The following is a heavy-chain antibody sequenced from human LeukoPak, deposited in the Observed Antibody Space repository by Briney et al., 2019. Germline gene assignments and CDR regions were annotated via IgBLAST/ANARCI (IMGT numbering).Heavy chain of an antibody. CDR2: INHSGTT. CDR3: ARHPTYSYGIFDY. J-gene: IGHJ4*02. D-gene: IGHD5-18*01. V-gene: IGHV4-34*01. Sequence: PSETLSLTCTVSDGSISNYYWTWIRQPPGKGLEWIGEINHSGTTNYNPSLKGRVTISVDTSKNHFSLKLSSVTAADTAMYYCARHPTYSYGIFDYWGQGTLVTVSS. CDR1: DGSISNYY.